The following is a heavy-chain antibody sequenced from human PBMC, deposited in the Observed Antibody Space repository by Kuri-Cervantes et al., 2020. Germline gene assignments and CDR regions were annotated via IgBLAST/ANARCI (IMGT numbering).Heavy chain of an antibody. Sequence: GESLKISCGASGLTFSRYWMSWVRQAPGKGLEWVAVIWYDGSNKYYADSVKGRFTISRDNSKNTLYLQMNSLRAGDTAVYYCATGDLGYCSGGSCYYYYMDVWGKGTTVTVSS. CDR1: GLTFSRYW. CDR3: ATGDLGYCSGGSCYYYYMDV. D-gene: IGHD2-15*01. J-gene: IGHJ6*03. V-gene: IGHV3-33*08. CDR2: IWYDGSNK.